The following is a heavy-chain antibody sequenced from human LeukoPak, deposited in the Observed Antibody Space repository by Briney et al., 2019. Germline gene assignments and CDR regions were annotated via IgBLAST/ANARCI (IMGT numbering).Heavy chain of an antibody. CDR3: ARSGVGYFYDNTGYYPLDY. D-gene: IGHD3-22*01. CDR2: ISAYTGNT. CDR1: GYTFTNYG. Sequence: ASVKVSCKASGYTFTNYGISWVRQAPGQGLEWMGWISAYTGNTNYAQNFQGRVTMTTGTSTSTAFMELRSLRSDDTAVYYCARSGVGYFYDNTGYYPLDYWGQGTLVTVSS. J-gene: IGHJ4*02. V-gene: IGHV1-18*01.